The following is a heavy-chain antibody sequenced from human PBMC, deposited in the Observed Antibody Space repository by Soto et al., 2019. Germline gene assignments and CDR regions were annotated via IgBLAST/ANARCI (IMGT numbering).Heavy chain of an antibody. J-gene: IGHJ3*02. CDR1: GFICGSYD. V-gene: IGHV3-23*01. CDR2: ILVDGRT. Sequence: PGGSLRLSCAVSGFICGSYDMSWVRQAPGKGLEWVSTILVDGRTFYVDSVKGRFTISRDSSQNTVYLQMNSLTAGDTALYYCAKATATGGGAFDICGQGTKVTVSS. CDR3: AKATATGGGAFDI. D-gene: IGHD2-8*02.